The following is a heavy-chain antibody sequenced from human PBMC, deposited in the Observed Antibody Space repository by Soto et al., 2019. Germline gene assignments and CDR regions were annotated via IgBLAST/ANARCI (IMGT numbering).Heavy chain of an antibody. V-gene: IGHV1-46*01. Sequence: ASVKVSCKASGYTFTSYYMHWVRQAPGQGLEWMGIINPSGGSTSYAQKFQGRVTMTRDTSTSTVYMELSSLRSEDTAVYYCARGYCSGGSCCRDYYYYGMDVWGQGTTVTVSS. CDR2: INPSGGST. CDR1: GYTFTSYY. D-gene: IGHD2-15*01. CDR3: ARGYCSGGSCCRDYYYYGMDV. J-gene: IGHJ6*02.